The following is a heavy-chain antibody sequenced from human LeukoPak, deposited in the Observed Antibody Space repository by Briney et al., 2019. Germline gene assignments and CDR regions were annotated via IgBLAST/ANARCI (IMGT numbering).Heavy chain of an antibody. CDR2: IYYSGST. D-gene: IGHD2-15*01. Sequence: SETLSLTCTVSGGSISSSSYYWGWIRQPPGKGLEWIGSIYYSGSTYYNPSLKSRVTISVDTSKNQFSLELSSVTAADTAVYYCAREVVAKDYYYYGMDVWGQGTTVTVSS. J-gene: IGHJ6*02. V-gene: IGHV4-39*07. CDR3: AREVVAKDYYYYGMDV. CDR1: GGSISSSSYY.